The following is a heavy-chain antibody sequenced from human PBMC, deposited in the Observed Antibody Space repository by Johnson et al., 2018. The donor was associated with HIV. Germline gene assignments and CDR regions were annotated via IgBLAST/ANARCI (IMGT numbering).Heavy chain of an antibody. J-gene: IGHJ3*02. D-gene: IGHD4-11*01. CDR1: GFTVSSTY. V-gene: IGHV3-66*01. Sequence: LQLVESGGGLIQTGGSLRLSCVASGFTVSSTYMSWVRQAPGKGLEWVSVIYSGGSTYYADSVKGRFTISRDNSKNTLYLQMNSLRAEDTAVYYCARIDYSNYEEAFDIWGQGTMVTVSS. CDR2: IYSGGST. CDR3: ARIDYSNYEEAFDI.